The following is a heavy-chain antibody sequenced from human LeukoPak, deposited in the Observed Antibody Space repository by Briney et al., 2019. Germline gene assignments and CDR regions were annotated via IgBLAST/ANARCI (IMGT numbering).Heavy chain of an antibody. CDR2: INWNGGST. V-gene: IGHV3-20*01. CDR3: ARDPRTAVAGRYYYYGMDV. J-gene: IGHJ6*02. CDR1: GFTFDDYG. D-gene: IGHD6-19*01. Sequence: PGGSLRLSCAASGFTFDDYGMSWVRQAPGKGLEWVSGINWNGGSTGYADSVKGRFTISRDNAKNSLYLQMNSLRAEDTALYHCARDPRTAVAGRYYYYGMDVWGQGTTVTVSS.